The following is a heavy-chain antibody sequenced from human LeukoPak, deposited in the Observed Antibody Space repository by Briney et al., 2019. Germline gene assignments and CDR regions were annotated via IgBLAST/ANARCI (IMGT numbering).Heavy chain of an antibody. CDR2: ISYDGNNK. J-gene: IGHJ4*02. D-gene: IGHD5-12*01. CDR1: GFTFSSYG. CDR3: AREVGSIVPTIGGDY. Sequence: PGRSLRLSCAASGFTFSSYGMHWVRQAPGKGLEWVALISYDGNNKYYADSVKGRFTISRDNSKNTLYLQMDSLRAEDTAVYYCAREVGSIVPTIGGDYWGQGTLVTVSS. V-gene: IGHV3-30*19.